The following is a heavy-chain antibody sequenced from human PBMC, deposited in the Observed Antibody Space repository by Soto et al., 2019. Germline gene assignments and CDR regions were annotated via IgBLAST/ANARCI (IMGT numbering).Heavy chain of an antibody. Sequence: QVQLQQWGAGLLKPSETLSLTCAVYGGSFSGYYWSWIRQPPGKGLEWIGEINHSGSTNYNPSLKSRVTVSVATSNDQFSLKLGSVTAADTAVYYCARVSWLPGWFDPWGQGTLVTVSS. V-gene: IGHV4-34*01. CDR3: ARVSWLPGWFDP. J-gene: IGHJ5*02. D-gene: IGHD5-12*01. CDR1: GGSFSGYY. CDR2: INHSGST.